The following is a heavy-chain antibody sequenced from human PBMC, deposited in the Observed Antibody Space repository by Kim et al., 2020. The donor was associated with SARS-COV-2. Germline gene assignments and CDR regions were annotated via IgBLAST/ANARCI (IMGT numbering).Heavy chain of an antibody. CDR1: GYSFTSYW. V-gene: IGHV5-10-1*01. CDR3: ARHERFGSSWYLFWFDP. J-gene: IGHJ5*02. CDR2: IDPSDSYT. D-gene: IGHD6-13*01. Sequence: GESLKISCKGSGYSFTSYWISWVLQMPGKGLEWMGRIDPSDSYTNYSPSFQGHVTISADKSISTAYLQWSSLKASDTAMYYCARHERFGSSWYLFWFDPWGQGTLVTVSS.